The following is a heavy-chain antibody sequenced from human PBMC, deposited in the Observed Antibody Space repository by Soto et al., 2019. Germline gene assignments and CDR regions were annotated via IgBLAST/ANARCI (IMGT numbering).Heavy chain of an antibody. Sequence: QLQLVDFGGGVVKPGGSLRLSCAASGFTFSNHYLSWIRQAPGKGLEWVSYISGSATDIYYGDSVKGRFTISRDNAKNSVYLQMNSLRDEDTAVYYCARGHYGLDVWGHGTTVTVSS. CDR2: ISGSATDI. CDR3: ARGHYGLDV. CDR1: GFTFSNHY. J-gene: IGHJ6*02. V-gene: IGHV3-11*01.